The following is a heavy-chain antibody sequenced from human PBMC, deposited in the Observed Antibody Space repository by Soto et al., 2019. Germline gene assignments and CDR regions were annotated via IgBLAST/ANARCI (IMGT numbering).Heavy chain of an antibody. CDR2: ISAYNGNT. CDR3: ARDRTTYYDFWSGYNWFDP. CDR1: GNTFSSYG. V-gene: IGHV1-18*01. J-gene: IGHJ5*02. Sequence: QVQLVQSGAEVKKPGASVKVSCKASGNTFSSYGISWVRQAPGQGLEWIGWISAYNGNTNYAQKLQGRVTMTTDTSTSTAYMELRSLRSDDTAVYYCARDRTTYYDFWSGYNWFDPWGQGTLVTVSS. D-gene: IGHD3-3*01.